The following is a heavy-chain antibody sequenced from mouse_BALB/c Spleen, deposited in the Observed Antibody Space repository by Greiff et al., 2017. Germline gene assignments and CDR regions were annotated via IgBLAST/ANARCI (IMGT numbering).Heavy chain of an antibody. V-gene: IGHV5-6-5*01. CDR2: ISSGGST. Sequence: DVKLVESGGGLVKPGGSLKLSCAASGFTFSSYAMSWVRQTPEKRLEWVASISSGGSTYYPDSVKGRFTISRDNARNILYLQMSSLRSEDTAMYYCARGGRSGSSLYALDYWGQGTSVTVSA. J-gene: IGHJ4*01. CDR3: ARGGRSGSSLYALDY. D-gene: IGHD1-1*01. CDR1: GFTFSSYA.